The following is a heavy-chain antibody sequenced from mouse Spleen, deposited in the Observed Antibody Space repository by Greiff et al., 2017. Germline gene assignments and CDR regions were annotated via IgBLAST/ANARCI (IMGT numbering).Heavy chain of an antibody. Sequence: QVQLQQSGAELMKPGASVKLFCKATGYTLPGHWIEWVKQRPGPGLEWIGEILPGSGSTNFNEKFKGKATFTADTSSNTAYMQLSNLTTEDSAIYYGSRSHCGSSYGYIDVWGTWTTVTVSS. D-gene: IGHD1-1*01. CDR1: GYTLPGHW. V-gene: IGHV1-9*01. J-gene: IGHJ1*03. CDR3: SRSHCGSSYGYIDV. CDR2: ILPGSGST.